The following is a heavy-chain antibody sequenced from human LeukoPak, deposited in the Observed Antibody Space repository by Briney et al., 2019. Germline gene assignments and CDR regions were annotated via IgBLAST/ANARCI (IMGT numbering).Heavy chain of an antibody. CDR3: TRDLLPLYGDRDY. CDR2: IRSKAYGGTT. J-gene: IGHJ4*02. Sequence: GGSLRLSCTASGFTFGDYAMSWVRQAPGKGLEWVGFIRSKAYGGTTEYAASVKGRFTISRDDSKSIAYLQMNSLKTEDTAVYYCTRDLLPLYGDRDYWGQGTLVTVSS. V-gene: IGHV3-49*04. D-gene: IGHD4-17*01. CDR1: GFTFGDYA.